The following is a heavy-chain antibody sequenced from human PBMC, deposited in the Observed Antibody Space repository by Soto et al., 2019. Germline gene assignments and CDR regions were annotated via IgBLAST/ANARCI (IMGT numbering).Heavy chain of an antibody. CDR1: GFTFSSYG. J-gene: IGHJ4*02. CDR3: AKDLWEAGGYFDY. CDR2: ISYDGSNK. D-gene: IGHD3-16*01. V-gene: IGHV3-30*18. Sequence: QVQLVESGGGVVQPGRSLRLSCAASGFTFSSYGMHWVRQAPGKGLEWVAVISYDGSNKYYADSVKGRSTISRDNSKNTLYLQMNSLRAEDTGVYYGAKDLWEAGGYFDYWGQGTLVTVSS.